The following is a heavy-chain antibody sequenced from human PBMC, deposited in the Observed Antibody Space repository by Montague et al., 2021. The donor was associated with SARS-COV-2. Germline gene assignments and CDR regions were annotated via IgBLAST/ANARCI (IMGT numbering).Heavy chain of an antibody. Sequence: SETLSLTCTVSGGSISNYYWSWIRQPPGKGLEWIAYMYYSGSTKYNPSLKSRATISVDTSKNQFSLTLSSMTAADTAVYYCARARGGTIFGVIGAYDGMDIWGQGTTVTVS. CDR3: ARARGGTIFGVIGAYDGMDI. CDR1: GGSISNYY. CDR2: MYYSGST. D-gene: IGHD3-3*01. V-gene: IGHV4-59*01. J-gene: IGHJ6*02.